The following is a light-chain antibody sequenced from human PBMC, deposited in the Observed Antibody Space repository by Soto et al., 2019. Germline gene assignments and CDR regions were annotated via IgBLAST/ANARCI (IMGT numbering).Light chain of an antibody. CDR3: QHYNSYSEA. Sequence: RITQSPTPPSAYQRDRVPITCRASQGISSYLAWYQQKPGKAPKLLIYAASTLQGGVPSRFSGSGSGTDFTLTISSLQPDDFATYYCQHYNSYSEAFGQGTKVDIK. J-gene: IGKJ1*01. V-gene: IGKV1-8*01. CDR2: AAS. CDR1: QGISSY.